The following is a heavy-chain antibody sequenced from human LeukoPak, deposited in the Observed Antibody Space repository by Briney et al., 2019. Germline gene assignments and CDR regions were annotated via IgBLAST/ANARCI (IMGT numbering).Heavy chain of an antibody. CDR3: ARAGIDYYGSGSYIGYYYGMDV. J-gene: IGHJ6*02. Sequence: ASVKVSCKASGYTFTSYYMHWVRQAPGQGLEWMGIINPSGGSTSYAQKFQGRVTMTRDTSTSTVYMELSSLRSEDTAVYYCARAGIDYYGSGSYIGYYYGMDVWGQGTTVTVSS. CDR1: GYTFTSYY. D-gene: IGHD3-10*01. CDR2: INPSGGST. V-gene: IGHV1-46*01.